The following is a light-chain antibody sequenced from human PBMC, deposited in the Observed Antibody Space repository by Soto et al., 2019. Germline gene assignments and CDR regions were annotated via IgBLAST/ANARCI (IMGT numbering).Light chain of an antibody. V-gene: IGLV2-23*02. Sequence: QSVLTQPASVSGSPGQSITISCTGTSSDVGNYNLVSWYQQHPDKAPKVMIYEVTKRPAGVSNRFSASKSGNTASLTISGLQAEDEADYYCSSYGGPGAYVFGIGTKVTVL. CDR1: SSDVGNYNL. CDR3: SSYGGPGAYV. CDR2: EVT. J-gene: IGLJ1*01.